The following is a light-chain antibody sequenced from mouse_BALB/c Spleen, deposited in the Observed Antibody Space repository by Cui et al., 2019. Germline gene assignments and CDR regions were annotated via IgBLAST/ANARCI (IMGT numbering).Light chain of an antibody. CDR3: LQYDEFPYT. CDR2: RAN. Sequence: IKMTQSPSSLYASLGERGTITCKASQDINSYLSWFQQKPGKSPKTLIYRANRLVDGVPSRFSGSGSGQDYSLTISSLEYEDMGIYYCLQYDEFPYTFGGGTKLEIK. CDR1: QDINSY. J-gene: IGKJ2*01. V-gene: IGKV14-111*01.